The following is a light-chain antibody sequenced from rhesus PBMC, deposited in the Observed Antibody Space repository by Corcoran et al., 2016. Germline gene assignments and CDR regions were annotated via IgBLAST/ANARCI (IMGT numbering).Light chain of an antibody. J-gene: IGKJ2*01. CDR2: GAS. Sequence: EIVMTQSPATLSLSPGERATLSCRASQSVSSYVAWYQQKPEQAPRLLISGASSRATGIPDRFSGSGSWTDCTLTISCLEPEDFAVYYCQQYSNWPYSFGQGTKVGIK. CDR3: QQYSNWPYS. V-gene: IGKV3S9*01. CDR1: QSVSSY.